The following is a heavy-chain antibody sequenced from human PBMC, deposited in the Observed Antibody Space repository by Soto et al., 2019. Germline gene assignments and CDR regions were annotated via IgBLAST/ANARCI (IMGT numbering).Heavy chain of an antibody. CDR2: ITNNGDTT. V-gene: IGHV3-23*04. CDR3: AMSAGYGGAFDV. Sequence: EKQLVESGGALAQPGGSLRLSCVGSGFTFSIYALTWVRQAPGKGLEWVSLITNNGDTTFFGDSVKGRFSISRDNSKNTLYLPLENLRAADTAVYYCAMSAGYGGAFDVWGQGTMVAVSS. CDR1: GFTFSIYA. J-gene: IGHJ3*01. D-gene: IGHD5-12*01.